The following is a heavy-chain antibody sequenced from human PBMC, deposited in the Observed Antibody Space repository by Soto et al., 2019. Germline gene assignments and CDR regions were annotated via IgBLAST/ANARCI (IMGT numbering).Heavy chain of an antibody. D-gene: IGHD3-3*01. Sequence: AGGSLRLSCAASGFTFSSYAMSWVRQAPGKGLEWVSAISGSGGSTYYADSVKGRFTISRDNSKNTLYLQMNSLRAEDTAVYYCAKEKSITIFGVVITHYFDYWGQGTLVTVSS. J-gene: IGHJ4*02. CDR3: AKEKSITIFGVVITHYFDY. CDR1: GFTFSSYA. CDR2: ISGSGGST. V-gene: IGHV3-23*01.